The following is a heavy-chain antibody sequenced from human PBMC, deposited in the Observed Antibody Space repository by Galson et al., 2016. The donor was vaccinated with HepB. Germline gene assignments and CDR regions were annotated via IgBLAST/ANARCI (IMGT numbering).Heavy chain of an antibody. CDR2: ITSGGST. CDR3: AKGGRDTSGYEN. D-gene: IGHD3-22*01. V-gene: IGHV3-23*01. Sequence: SLRLSCAASGFTFSSYAMTWVRQAPGKGLEWVSVITSGGSTYYAASVKDRFTISRDNSKNTLHLQMNSLRVEDTAVYYCAKGGRDTSGYENWGQGTVVTVSS. J-gene: IGHJ3*01. CDR1: GFTFSSYA.